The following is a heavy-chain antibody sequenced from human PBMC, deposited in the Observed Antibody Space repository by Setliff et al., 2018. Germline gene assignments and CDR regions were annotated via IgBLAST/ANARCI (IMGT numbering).Heavy chain of an antibody. CDR3: ARPHGGDYAFDI. V-gene: IGHV4-34*01. CDR1: GGSFSNYY. D-gene: IGHD2-21*01. Sequence: PSETLSLTCTVYGGSFSNYYWGWIRQSPGKGLEWIGEINDSGTTNYSPSLKSRVTISLDASTNQFSLKLRSVSAADTAVYYCARPHGGDYAFDIWGQGTMVTVSS. J-gene: IGHJ3*02. CDR2: INDSGTT.